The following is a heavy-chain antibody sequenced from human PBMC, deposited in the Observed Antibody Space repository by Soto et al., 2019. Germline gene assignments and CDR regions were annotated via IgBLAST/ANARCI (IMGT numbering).Heavy chain of an antibody. Sequence: PSETLSLTCTVSGGSISSSSYYWGWIRQPPGKGLEWIGSIYYSGSTYYKPSLKSRVTISVDTSKNQFSLKLSSVTAADTAVYYCASGGVIAVASWFDPWGQGTLVTVSS. CDR2: IYYSGST. J-gene: IGHJ5*02. CDR1: GGSISSSSYY. V-gene: IGHV4-39*01. CDR3: ASGGVIAVASWFDP. D-gene: IGHD6-19*01.